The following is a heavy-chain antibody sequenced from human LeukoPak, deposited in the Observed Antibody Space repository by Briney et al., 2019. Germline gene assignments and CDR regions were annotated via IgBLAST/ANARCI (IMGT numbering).Heavy chain of an antibody. CDR1: GYTFTGYY. D-gene: IGHD3-3*01. CDR3: ARDSLLRFLEWSQGWFDP. CDR2: INPNSGGT. Sequence: ASVKVSCKASGYTFTGYYMHWVRQAPGQGLEWMGWINPNSGGTNYAQKFQGRVTMTRDTSISTAYMELSRLRSDDTAVYYCARDSLLRFLEWSQGWFDPWGQGTLVTVSS. J-gene: IGHJ5*02. V-gene: IGHV1-2*02.